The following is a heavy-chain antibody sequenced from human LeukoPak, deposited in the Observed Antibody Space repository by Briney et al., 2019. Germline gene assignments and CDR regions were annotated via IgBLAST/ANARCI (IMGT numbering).Heavy chain of an antibody. CDR3: AKDYGGAIDY. Sequence: GGSLRLSCAASGFTLSSYGMHWVRQAPGKGLEWVAVISYDGSNKYYADSVKGRFTISRDNSKNTLYLQMNSLRAEDTAVYYCAKDYGGAIDYWGQGTLVTVSS. V-gene: IGHV3-30*18. CDR1: GFTLSSYG. CDR2: ISYDGSNK. D-gene: IGHD4-23*01. J-gene: IGHJ4*02.